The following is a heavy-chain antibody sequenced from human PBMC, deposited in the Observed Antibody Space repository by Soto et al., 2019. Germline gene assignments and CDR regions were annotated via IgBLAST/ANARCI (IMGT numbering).Heavy chain of an antibody. CDR1: GFTLSSYS. CDR3: ARPGEGVLFYYALDV. D-gene: IGHD3-16*01. J-gene: IGHJ6*02. V-gene: IGHV3-48*02. CDR2: ISSGSGTI. Sequence: EVQLVESGGGLVQPGGSLRLSCVASGFTLSSYSMNWVRQAPGKGLEWISYISSGSGTIYYADSVKGRFTVSRDNAKNSLYLQMNSLRDDDTAVYYCARPGEGVLFYYALDVWGQGTTVTVSS.